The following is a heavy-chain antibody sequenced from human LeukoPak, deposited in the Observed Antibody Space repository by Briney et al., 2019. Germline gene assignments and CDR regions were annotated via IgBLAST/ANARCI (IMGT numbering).Heavy chain of an antibody. CDR3: ARWLVGYCSSTSCYFNWFDP. Sequence: SETLSLTCTVSGGSNSSSSYYWGWIRQPPGKGLEWIGSIYYSGSTYYNPTLKSRVTISVDTSKNQFSLKLSSVTAADTAVYYCARWLVGYCSSTSCYFNWFDPWGQGTLVTVSS. V-gene: IGHV4-39*07. CDR2: IYYSGST. CDR1: GGSNSSSSYY. J-gene: IGHJ5*02. D-gene: IGHD2-2*01.